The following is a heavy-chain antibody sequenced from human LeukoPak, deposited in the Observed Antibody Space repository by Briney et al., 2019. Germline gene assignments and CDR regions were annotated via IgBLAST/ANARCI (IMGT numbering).Heavy chain of an antibody. CDR3: ARRDYAAWFDP. D-gene: IGHD4/OR15-4a*01. Sequence: SETLSLTCTVSGDSITSGDFYWAWIRQSPGKGLEWIGNVYYSASTQYNPSLRGRVSISMDKTKNQFSLNLNSVSVTDTAIYYCARRDYAAWFDPWGQGTLVTVSS. CDR1: GDSITSGDFY. V-gene: IGHV4-39*01. CDR2: VYYSAST. J-gene: IGHJ5*02.